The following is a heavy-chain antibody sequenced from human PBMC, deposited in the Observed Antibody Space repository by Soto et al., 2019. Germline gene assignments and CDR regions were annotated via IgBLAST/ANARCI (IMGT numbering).Heavy chain of an antibody. V-gene: IGHV4-30-2*01. Sequence: QLQLQESGSGLVKPSQTLSLTCAVSGGSISSGGYYWSWIRQPPGKGLEWIGYIYHSGSTYYNPSPKSVVTISVHRSKNQFSLTLGYVTAAYTAMDCGARLPSPWGQGTLVTVSS. J-gene: IGHJ5*02. CDR3: ARLPSP. CDR1: GGSISSGGYY. CDR2: IYHSGST.